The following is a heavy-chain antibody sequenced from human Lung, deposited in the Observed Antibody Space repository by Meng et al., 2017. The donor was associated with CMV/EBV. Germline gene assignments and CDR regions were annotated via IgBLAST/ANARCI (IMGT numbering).Heavy chain of an antibody. Sequence: QITLKGCGPTLVKPTQTLTLTCTFPGFSLSTPRVGVGWIRQPPGKALEWLALNNWNDDKRYSPSLKSRLTITKDTSKNQVVLTLTNIDPVDTATYYCAHRHRLRDFDYWGQGTLVTVPS. CDR3: AHRHRLRDFDY. CDR1: GFSLSTPRVG. V-gene: IGHV2-5*01. J-gene: IGHJ4*02. CDR2: NNWNDDK. D-gene: IGHD4-17*01.